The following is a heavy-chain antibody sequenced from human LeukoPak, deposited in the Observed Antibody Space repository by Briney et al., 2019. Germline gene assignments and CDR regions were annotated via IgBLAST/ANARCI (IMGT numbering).Heavy chain of an antibody. CDR1: GGSISSGSYY. CDR3: ARERVGSGWYGVGYYFDY. J-gene: IGHJ4*02. V-gene: IGHV4-61*02. Sequence: PSQTLSLTCTVSGGSISSGSYYWSWIRQPAGKGLEWIGRIYTSGSTNYNPSLKSRVTISVDTSKNQFSLKLSSVAAADTAVYYCARERVGSGWYGVGYYFDYWGQGTLVTVSS. CDR2: IYTSGST. D-gene: IGHD6-19*01.